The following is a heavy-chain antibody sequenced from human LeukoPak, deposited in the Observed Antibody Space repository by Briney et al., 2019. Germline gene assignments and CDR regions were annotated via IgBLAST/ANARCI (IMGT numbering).Heavy chain of an antibody. J-gene: IGHJ4*02. D-gene: IGHD1-26*01. CDR3: ATVGTV. Sequence: PGGSLRLSCAASGFTFSSYAMSWVRHAPGKGLEWVSGISEGGSGTHYADSVKGRFTISRDNSKNTVYLQMNSLRAEDTAVDYCATVGTVWGQGTLVTVSS. CDR2: ISEGGSGT. V-gene: IGHV3-23*01. CDR1: GFTFSSYA.